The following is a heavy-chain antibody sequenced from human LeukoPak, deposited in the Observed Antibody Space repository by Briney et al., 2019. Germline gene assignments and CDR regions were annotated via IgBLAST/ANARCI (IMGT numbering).Heavy chain of an antibody. CDR1: GYTFTSYG. V-gene: IGHV1-18*01. J-gene: IGHJ6*02. Sequence: ASVKVSCNASGYTFTSYGISWVRQAPGQGIEWMGWISAYNGNTNYAQKLQGRVTMTTHTPTSTAYMELRSLRSDDTAVYYCARDSDGGYTYYYYGMDVWGQGITVTVSS. CDR2: ISAYNGNT. D-gene: IGHD5-12*01. CDR3: ARDSDGGYTYYYYGMDV.